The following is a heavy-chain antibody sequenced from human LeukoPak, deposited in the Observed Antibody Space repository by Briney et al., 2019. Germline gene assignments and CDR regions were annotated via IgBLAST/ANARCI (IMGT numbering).Heavy chain of an antibody. CDR1: GGSVSSGSYY. CDR2: IYYRGST. V-gene: IGHV4-61*01. J-gene: IGHJ4*02. CDR3: AREPHCSGGSCYGYFDY. D-gene: IGHD2-15*01. Sequence: PSETLSLTCTVSGGSVSSGSYYWSWIRQPPGKGLEWIGCIYYRGSTNYNPSLKSRVTISVDTSKNQFSLKLSSVTAADTAVYYCAREPHCSGGSCYGYFDYWGQGTLVTVSS.